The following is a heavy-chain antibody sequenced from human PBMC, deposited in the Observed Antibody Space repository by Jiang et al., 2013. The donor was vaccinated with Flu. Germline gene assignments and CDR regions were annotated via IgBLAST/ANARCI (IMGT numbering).Heavy chain of an antibody. Sequence: QPPGKALEWLAHIFSNDEKSYSTSLKSRLTISKDTSKSQVVLTMTNMDPVDTATYYCARIRLNDYGDPRGWFDPWGQGTLVTVSS. CDR2: IFSNDEK. CDR3: ARIRLNDYGDPRGWFDP. J-gene: IGHJ5*02. D-gene: IGHD4-17*01. V-gene: IGHV2-26*01.